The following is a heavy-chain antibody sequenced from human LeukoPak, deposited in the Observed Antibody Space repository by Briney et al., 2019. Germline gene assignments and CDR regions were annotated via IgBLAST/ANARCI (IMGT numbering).Heavy chain of an antibody. V-gene: IGHV4-4*07. CDR2: IYTSGST. CDR3: ARDLAAAGHYYYYMDV. CDR1: GGPISSYY. Sequence: SETLSLTCTVSGGPISSYYWSWLRQPAGKGLEWIGRIYTSGSTNYNPSLKSRVTMSVDTSKNQFSLKLSSVTAADTAVYYCARDLAAAGHYYYYMDVWGKGTTVTVSS. J-gene: IGHJ6*03. D-gene: IGHD6-13*01.